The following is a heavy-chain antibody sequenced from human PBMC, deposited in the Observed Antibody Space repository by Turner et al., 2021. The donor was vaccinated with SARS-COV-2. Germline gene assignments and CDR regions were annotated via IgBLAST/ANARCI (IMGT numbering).Heavy chain of an antibody. CDR1: GFTFGDYA. Sequence: EVQLVESGGGLVQPGRSLRLSCTASGFTFGDYAMNWVRQAPGKGLEWVVFIRSKAYGGTTQYAASVKGRFTISRDDSKSIAYLQMNSLKTEDTAVYYCTRVKYCSGGSCYGYYFDYWGQGTLVTVSS. CDR2: IRSKAYGGTT. J-gene: IGHJ4*02. V-gene: IGHV3-49*04. D-gene: IGHD2-15*01. CDR3: TRVKYCSGGSCYGYYFDY.